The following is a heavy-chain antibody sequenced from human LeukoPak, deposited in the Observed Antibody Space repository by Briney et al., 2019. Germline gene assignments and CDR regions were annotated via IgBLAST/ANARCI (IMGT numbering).Heavy chain of an antibody. J-gene: IGHJ3*01. CDR2: ISTYNGNT. V-gene: IGHV1-18*01. D-gene: IGHD1-26*01. Sequence: ASVKVSCKASGYTFTKYGIGWVRQAPGQGLEWMGWISTYNGNTNYGQKLQGRVTMTTDTSTSTAHMELRSLRSDDTAVYYCARARGEVGATFDAFDFWGQGTMVTVSS. CDR1: GYTFTKYG. CDR3: ARARGEVGATFDAFDF.